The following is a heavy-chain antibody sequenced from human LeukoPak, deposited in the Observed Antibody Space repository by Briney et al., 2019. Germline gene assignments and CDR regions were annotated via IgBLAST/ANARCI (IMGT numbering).Heavy chain of an antibody. CDR3: AKKEGSGYYPPFDY. J-gene: IGHJ4*02. Sequence: PGGSLRLSCAASGFTLSSYAMSWVRQAPGKGLEWVSAISGSGGSTYYADSVKGRFTISRDNSKNTLYLQMNSLRAEDTAVYYCAKKEGSGYYPPFDYWGQGTLVTVSS. D-gene: IGHD3-22*01. CDR2: ISGSGGST. CDR1: GFTLSSYA. V-gene: IGHV3-23*01.